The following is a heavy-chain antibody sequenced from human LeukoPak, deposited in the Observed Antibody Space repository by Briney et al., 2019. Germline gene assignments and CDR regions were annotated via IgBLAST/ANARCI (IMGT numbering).Heavy chain of an antibody. J-gene: IGHJ6*02. CDR2: IIPVLNIT. CDR1: GGTFSTSA. V-gene: IGHV1-69*04. Sequence: SVKVSYKTSGGTFSTSAITWVRQAPGQGLEWMGRIIPVLNITTYAQRFQGRVTITADTSTSTVYMELSSLRSEETAVYYCARDQGLTAPPPYGLDVWGQGTTVIVSS. CDR3: ARDQGLTAPPPYGLDV. D-gene: IGHD5-18*01.